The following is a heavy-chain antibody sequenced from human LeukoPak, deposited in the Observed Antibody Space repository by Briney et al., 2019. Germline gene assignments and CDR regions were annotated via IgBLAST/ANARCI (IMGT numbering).Heavy chain of an antibody. J-gene: IGHJ4*02. CDR2: INHSGST. CDR1: GGSFSGYY. D-gene: IGHD3-16*01. V-gene: IGHV4-34*01. CDR3: ARGGGLYPSFDY. Sequence: PSETLSLTCAVYGGSFSGYYWSWIRQPPGKGLEWIGEINHSGSTNYNPSLKSRVTISVDTSKNQFSLKLSSVTAADTAVYYCARGGGLYPSFDYWGQGTLVTVSS.